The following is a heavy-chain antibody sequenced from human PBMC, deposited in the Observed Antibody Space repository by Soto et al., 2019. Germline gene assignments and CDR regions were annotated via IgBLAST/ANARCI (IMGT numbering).Heavy chain of an antibody. V-gene: IGHV3-7*03. J-gene: IGHJ6*02. D-gene: IGHD3-3*01. Sequence: PGGSLELSCAASGFTLSSYWVTWVRQSAGKGLVWVSNIKQDGGEKYYVDSVKGRFTISRDNAKNSLYLQMNSLRAEDTAVYYCASVSPNYDFWSGPLYYYYGMDVWGQGTTVTVSS. CDR3: ASVSPNYDFWSGPLYYYYGMDV. CDR2: IKQDGGEK. CDR1: GFTLSSYW.